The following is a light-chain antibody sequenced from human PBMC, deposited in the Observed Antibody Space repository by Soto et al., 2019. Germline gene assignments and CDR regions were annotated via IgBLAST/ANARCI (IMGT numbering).Light chain of an antibody. CDR3: QKYDSAPLT. CDR1: QGFSNS. CDR2: GAS. V-gene: IGKV1-27*01. Sequence: DIPMTQSPSSLTASIGDRVTISCRASQGFSNSLAWYQQKPGKVPTLLIYGASILQSGVPSRFSGSVSGTEFTLTISCLQPEDVATYFCQKYDSAPLTFGGGTKVEIK. J-gene: IGKJ4*01.